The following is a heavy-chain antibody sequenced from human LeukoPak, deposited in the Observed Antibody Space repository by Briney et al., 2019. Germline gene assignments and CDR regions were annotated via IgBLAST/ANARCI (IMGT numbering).Heavy chain of an antibody. CDR3: ARDHFTMVRGSNYMDV. J-gene: IGHJ6*03. V-gene: IGHV4-59*01. D-gene: IGHD3-10*01. Sequence: PSETLSLTCTVSGGSISSYYWSWIRQPPGKGLEWIGYIYYSGSPNYNPSLKSRVTISVDTSKNQFSLKLSSVTAADTAVYYCARDHFTMVRGSNYMDVWGKGTTVTVSS. CDR2: IYYSGSP. CDR1: GGSISSYY.